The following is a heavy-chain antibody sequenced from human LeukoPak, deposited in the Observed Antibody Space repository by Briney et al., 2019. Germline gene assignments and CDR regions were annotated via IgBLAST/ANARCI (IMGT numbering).Heavy chain of an antibody. CDR1: GGSFSGYY. CDR2: INHSGST. J-gene: IGHJ4*02. V-gene: IGHV4-34*01. CDR3: ARAGDVGAIDY. D-gene: IGHD1-26*01. Sequence: SETLSLTCAVYGGSFSGYYWSWIRQPPGKGLEWIGEINHSGSTNYNPSLKSRVTISVDTSKNQFSLKLSSVTAADTAVYYCARAGDVGAIDYWGQGTLVTVSS.